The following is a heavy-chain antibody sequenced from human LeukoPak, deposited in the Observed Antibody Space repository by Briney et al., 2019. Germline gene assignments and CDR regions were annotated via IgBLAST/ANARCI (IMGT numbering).Heavy chain of an antibody. CDR1: GFTFDDYA. V-gene: IGHV3-9*01. CDR2: ISWNSDSI. J-gene: IGHJ3*02. CDR3: AKEGRGLWFGESNRYDAFDI. Sequence: PGGSLRLSCAASGFTFDDYAMPWVRQAPGKGLEWVSGISWNSDSIGYADSVKGRFTISRDNAKNSLYLQMNSLRAEDTALYYCAKEGRGLWFGESNRYDAFDIWGQGTMVTVSS. D-gene: IGHD3-10*01.